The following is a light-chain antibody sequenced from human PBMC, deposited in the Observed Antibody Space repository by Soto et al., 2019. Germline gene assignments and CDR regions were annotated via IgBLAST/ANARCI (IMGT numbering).Light chain of an antibody. CDR1: QSVSSSY. J-gene: IGKJ1*01. CDR2: GAS. V-gene: IGKV3-20*01. Sequence: GLTKSPGTLSLSPGERATLSCRASQSVSSSYLAWYQQKPGQAPRLLIYGASSRATGIPDRFSGSGSGTDFTLTISRLEPEDFAVYYCQQYGSSRTFGQGTKVDIK. CDR3: QQYGSSRT.